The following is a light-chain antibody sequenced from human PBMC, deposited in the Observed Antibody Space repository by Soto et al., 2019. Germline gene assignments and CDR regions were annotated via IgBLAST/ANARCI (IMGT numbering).Light chain of an antibody. CDR3: AAWDDSLNGWV. CDR1: SSNIGSNT. CDR2: GNN. J-gene: IGLJ3*02. V-gene: IGLV1-44*01. Sequence: QSVLTQPPSASGTPGQRITISCSGGSSNIGSNTVNWYQQFPVTAPKVLIYGNNQRPSGVPDRFSDSKSGTSASLAISGLQSEDEADYYCAAWDDSLNGWVFGGGTKLTVL.